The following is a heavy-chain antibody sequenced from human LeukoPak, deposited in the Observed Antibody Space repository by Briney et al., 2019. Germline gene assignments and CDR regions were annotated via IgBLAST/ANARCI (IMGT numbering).Heavy chain of an antibody. D-gene: IGHD6-6*01. Sequence: GASVKVSCKASGYTFISYQMHWVRQAPGHGLEWMGIINPTGGSTSHAQKFQGRVTMTRDTSTSTVYMELSSLRSEDTAVYYCARKGSSSCFDYWGQGTLVTVSS. CDR1: GYTFISYQ. CDR3: ARKGSSSCFDY. J-gene: IGHJ4*02. CDR2: INPTGGST. V-gene: IGHV1-46*01.